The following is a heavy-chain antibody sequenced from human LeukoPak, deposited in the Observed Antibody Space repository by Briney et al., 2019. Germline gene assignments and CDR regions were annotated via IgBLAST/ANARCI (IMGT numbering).Heavy chain of an antibody. CDR1: GFTFSSYI. Sequence: GGSLRLSCAASGFTFSSYIMNWVRPAPGKGLEWVSFIIGSGDLIYYADSVKGRFTISSDNANSSLYLQMNSLRDEDTAVYYCARVRGATLSHHYFDYWGQGALVTVSS. CDR2: IIGSGDLI. CDR3: ARVRGATLSHHYFDY. D-gene: IGHD1-26*01. V-gene: IGHV3-48*02. J-gene: IGHJ4*02.